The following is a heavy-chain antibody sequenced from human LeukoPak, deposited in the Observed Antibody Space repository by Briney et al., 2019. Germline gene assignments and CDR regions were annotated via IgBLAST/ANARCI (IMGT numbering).Heavy chain of an antibody. CDR1: GGSFSGYY. D-gene: IGHD6-6*01. CDR3: ARGGGSSSSALDY. J-gene: IGHJ4*02. V-gene: IGHV4-34*01. CDR2: INHSGST. Sequence: SETLSLTCAVYGGSFSGYYWSWIRQPPGKGLEWIGEINHSGSTNYNPSLKSRVTISVDTSKNQFSLKLSSVTAADTAVYYCARGGGSSSSALDYWDQGTLVTVSS.